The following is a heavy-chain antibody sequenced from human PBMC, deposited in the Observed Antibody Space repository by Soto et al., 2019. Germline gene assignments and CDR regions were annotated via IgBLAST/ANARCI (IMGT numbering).Heavy chain of an antibody. Sequence: GGSLRLSCAASGFTFMNYAMSWVRQAPGKGLEWVSSITGSGATTYYADSVKGRFTISRDNSNNTLYLQMNSLRAEHTAVFYCVKESQTPFDSWGQAALVTVSS. CDR3: VKESQTPFDS. CDR2: ITGSGATT. CDR1: GFTFMNYA. V-gene: IGHV3-23*01. J-gene: IGHJ4*02.